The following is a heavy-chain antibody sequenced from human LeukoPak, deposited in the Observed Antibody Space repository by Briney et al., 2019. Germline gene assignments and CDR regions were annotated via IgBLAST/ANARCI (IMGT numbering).Heavy chain of an antibody. D-gene: IGHD3-10*01. Sequence: SVKVSCKASGGTFSSYAISWVRQAPRQGLEWMGGIIPIFGTANYAQKFQGRVTITADESTSTAYMELSSLRSEDTAVYYCASRLTDYGSGSYYRAFDIWGQGTMVTVSS. CDR1: GGTFSSYA. CDR3: ASRLTDYGSGSYYRAFDI. V-gene: IGHV1-69*13. J-gene: IGHJ3*02. CDR2: IIPIFGTA.